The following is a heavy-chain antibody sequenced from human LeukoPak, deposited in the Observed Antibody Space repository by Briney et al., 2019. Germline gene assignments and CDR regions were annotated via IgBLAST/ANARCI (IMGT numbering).Heavy chain of an antibody. CDR3: ARHEPVITLSSYYYGMDV. D-gene: IGHD1-14*01. Sequence: PGGSLRLSFAASGFPFSTFSMNWVPQAPGKGLEWVSLFSNNSTYIYYPESVKGQFTISRDNAKTSLYLQMKSLRAEDTAVYYCARHEPVITLSSYYYGMDVWGPGTTVTVSS. J-gene: IGHJ6*02. V-gene: IGHV3-21*01. CDR2: FSNNSTYI. CDR1: GFPFSTFS.